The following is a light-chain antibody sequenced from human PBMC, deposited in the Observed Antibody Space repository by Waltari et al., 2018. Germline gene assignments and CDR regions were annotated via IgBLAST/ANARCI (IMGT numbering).Light chain of an antibody. CDR1: QAISSS. V-gene: IGKV1D-13*01. CDR3: QQFYNYPPT. CDR2: DAS. Sequence: IYLTQSLPSLSASVGDRITIACRASQAISSSLVWYQQKPGKAPKRLIYDASTLENGVPSRFSGSGSGTDFTLTISSLQPEDFSTYHCQQFYNYPPTFGQGTRLEIK. J-gene: IGKJ5*01.